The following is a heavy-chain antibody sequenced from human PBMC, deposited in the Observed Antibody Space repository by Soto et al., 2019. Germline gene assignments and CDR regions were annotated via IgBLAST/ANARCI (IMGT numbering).Heavy chain of an antibody. Sequence: PAKSTCKKSGDSIPDYYVHWVRQDTGEGLEWMGRINPNGGGTNYAQKFEGWGTMTTDTSISTAYMELSRLNFDDTAVYYCARGEQLVHFDSWGQGTLVTVSS. J-gene: IGHJ4*01. V-gene: IGHV1-2*04. CDR3: ARGEQLVHFDS. CDR1: GDSIPDYY. CDR2: INPNGGGT. D-gene: IGHD6-6*01.